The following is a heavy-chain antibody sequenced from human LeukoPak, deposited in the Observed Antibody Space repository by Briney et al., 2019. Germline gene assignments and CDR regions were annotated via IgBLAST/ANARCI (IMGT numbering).Heavy chain of an antibody. Sequence: GGSLRLSCAASGFTFSDYYMSWIRQAPGKGLEWVSYISSSSYTNYADSVKGRFTISRDNAKNSLYLQMNSLRAEDTAVYYCARDRNYYGSGTWLYWGQGTLVTVSS. V-gene: IGHV3-11*06. D-gene: IGHD3-10*01. CDR2: ISSSSYT. CDR3: ARDRNYYGSGTWLY. CDR1: GFTFSDYY. J-gene: IGHJ4*02.